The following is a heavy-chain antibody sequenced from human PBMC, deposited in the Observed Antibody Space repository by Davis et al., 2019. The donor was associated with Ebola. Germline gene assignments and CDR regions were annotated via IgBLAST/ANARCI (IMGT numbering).Heavy chain of an antibody. CDR1: GGTFSSYA. V-gene: IGHV1-69*13. CDR2: IIPIFGTA. CDR3: AASLGMYGDRVAVDY. Sequence: SVKVSCKASGGTFSSYAISWVRQAPGQGLEWMGGIIPIFGTANYAQKFQGRVTITADESTSTAYMELSSLRSEDTAVYYCAASLGMYGDRVAVDYWGQGTLVTVSS. J-gene: IGHJ4*02. D-gene: IGHD2-8*01.